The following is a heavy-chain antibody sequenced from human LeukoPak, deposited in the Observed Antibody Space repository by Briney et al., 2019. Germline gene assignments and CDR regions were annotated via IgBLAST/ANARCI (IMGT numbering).Heavy chain of an antibody. CDR1: GYTFTSYY. CDR3: ARRVVVAANNTGNWFDP. CDR2: INPNSGGT. Sequence: ASVKVSCKASGYTFTSYYMHWVRQAPGQGLEWMGWINPNSGGTNYAQKFQGRVTMTRDTSISTAYMELSRLRSDDTAVYYCARRVVVAANNTGNWFDPWGQGTLVTVSS. D-gene: IGHD2-15*01. J-gene: IGHJ5*02. V-gene: IGHV1-2*02.